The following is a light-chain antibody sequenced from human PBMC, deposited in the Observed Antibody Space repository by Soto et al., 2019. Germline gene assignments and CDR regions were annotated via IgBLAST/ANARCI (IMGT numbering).Light chain of an antibody. V-gene: IGKV1-8*01. CDR3: QQCNSYPWT. CDR2: DAS. CDR1: QGISSY. Sequence: AIRMSQSPSSFSASTGDRFTITCRASQGISSYLAWYQQKPGKAPKLLIYDASSLESGVPSRFSGSGSGTEFTLTISSLQPDDFETYYCQQCNSYPWTFGQGTKVDIK. J-gene: IGKJ1*01.